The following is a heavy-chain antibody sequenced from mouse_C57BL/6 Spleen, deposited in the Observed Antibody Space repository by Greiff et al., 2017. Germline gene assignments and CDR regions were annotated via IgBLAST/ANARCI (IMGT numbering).Heavy chain of an antibody. CDR3: TTGSHYAMDY. CDR2: IDPENGDT. V-gene: IGHV14-4*01. J-gene: IGHJ4*01. Sequence: VQLQQSGAELVKPGASVKLSCTASGFNIKDDYMHWVQPRPEQGLEWIGWIDPENGDTEYASKFQGKATITADTSSNTAYLQLSSLTSEDTAVYYCTTGSHYAMDYWGQGTSVTVSS. CDR1: GFNIKDDY.